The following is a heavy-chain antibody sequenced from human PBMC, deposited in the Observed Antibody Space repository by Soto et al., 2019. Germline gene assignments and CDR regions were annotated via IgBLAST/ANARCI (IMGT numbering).Heavy chain of an antibody. CDR1: GFTFSNAW. CDR2: IKSKTDGGTT. J-gene: IGHJ3*02. D-gene: IGHD3-3*01. Sequence: GGSLRLSCAASGFTFSNAWMNWVRQAPGKGLEWVGRIKSKTDGGTTDYAAPVKGRFTISRDDSKNTLYLQMNSLKTEDTAVYYCTTGQDYDFWSAPPDGDAFDIWGQGTMVTVSS. V-gene: IGHV3-15*07. CDR3: TTGQDYDFWSAPPDGDAFDI.